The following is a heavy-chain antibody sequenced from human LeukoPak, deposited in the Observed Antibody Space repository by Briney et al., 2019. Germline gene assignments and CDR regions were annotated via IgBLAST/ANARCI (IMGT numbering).Heavy chain of an antibody. V-gene: IGHV3-48*04. CDR3: ARGGRYCSGGSCIKAYYYYGMDV. CDR2: ISSSSSTI. CDR1: GFTFSSYS. J-gene: IGHJ6*02. Sequence: GGSLRLSCAASGFTFSSYSMNWVRQAPGKGLEWVSYISSSSSTIYYADSVKGRFTISRDNAKNSLYLQMNSLRAEDTAVYYCARGGRYCSGGSCIKAYYYYGMDVWGQGTTVTVSS. D-gene: IGHD2-15*01.